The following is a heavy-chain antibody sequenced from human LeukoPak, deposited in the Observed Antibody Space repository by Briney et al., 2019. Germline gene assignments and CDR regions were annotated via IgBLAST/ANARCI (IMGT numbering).Heavy chain of an antibody. CDR3: ARDGASDYGDYAYFDY. J-gene: IGHJ4*02. CDR1: GFTFDDYG. D-gene: IGHD4-17*01. CDR2: ISYDGSNK. Sequence: PGGSLRLSCAASGFTFDDYGMSWVRQAPGKGLEWVAVISYDGSNKYYADSVKGRFTISRDNSKNTLYLQMNSLRAEDTAVYYCARDGASDYGDYAYFDYWGQGTLVTVSS. V-gene: IGHV3-30*03.